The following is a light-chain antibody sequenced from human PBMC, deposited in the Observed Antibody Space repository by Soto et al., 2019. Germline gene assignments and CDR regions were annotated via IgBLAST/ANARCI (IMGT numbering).Light chain of an antibody. Sequence: DIQMPQSPSSLSASVGDRATITCRASEDIKTSVAWFQQKPGKAPKILIYAASTLQSGVPSRFRGSGSGTDFTLTISSLKPDDFATYYCQQYNSYWTFGQGTKV. J-gene: IGKJ1*01. V-gene: IGKV1-16*01. CDR2: AAS. CDR1: EDIKTS. CDR3: QQYNSYWT.